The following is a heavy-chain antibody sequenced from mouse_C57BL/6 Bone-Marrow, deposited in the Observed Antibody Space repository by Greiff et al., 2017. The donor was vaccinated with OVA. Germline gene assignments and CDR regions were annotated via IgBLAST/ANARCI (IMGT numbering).Heavy chain of an antibody. D-gene: IGHD2-4*01. Sequence: EVQLVESGGGLVKPGGSLKLSCAASGFTFSSYAMSWVRQTPEKRLEWVATISDGGSYTYYPDNVKGRFTISRDNAKNNLYLQMSHLKSEDTAMYYCARDLYDYDEGYDMDDWGQGTSVTVSS. J-gene: IGHJ4*01. CDR2: ISDGGSYT. CDR1: GFTFSSYA. CDR3: ARDLYDYDEGYDMDD. V-gene: IGHV5-4*01.